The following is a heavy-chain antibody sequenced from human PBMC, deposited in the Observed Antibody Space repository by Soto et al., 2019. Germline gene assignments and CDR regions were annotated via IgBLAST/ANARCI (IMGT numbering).Heavy chain of an antibody. Sequence: PSETLSLTWTVSGGSISSRSYYWGWIRQPPGKGLEWIGYIYYSGSTNYNPSLKSRVTISVDTSKNQFSLKLSSVTAADTAEYYGARRHGHAFEIWGQGTMATVS. CDR3: ARRHGHAFEI. CDR2: IYYSGST. V-gene: IGHV4-61*05. CDR1: GGSISSRSYY. J-gene: IGHJ3*02.